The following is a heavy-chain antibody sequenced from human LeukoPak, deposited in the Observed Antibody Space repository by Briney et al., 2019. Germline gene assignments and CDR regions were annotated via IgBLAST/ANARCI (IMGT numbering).Heavy chain of an antibody. J-gene: IGHJ4*02. Sequence: GGSLRLSCGASGFTVSSNYMSWARQAPGKGLEWVSVIYSGSSTYYAESVKGRFTISRNTSKNTLYLQMNSLRADDTAVYYCARDRSSGWYVYDYWGQGTLVTVSS. CDR3: ARDRSSGWYVYDY. CDR2: IYSGSST. V-gene: IGHV3-53*01. CDR1: GFTVSSNY. D-gene: IGHD6-19*01.